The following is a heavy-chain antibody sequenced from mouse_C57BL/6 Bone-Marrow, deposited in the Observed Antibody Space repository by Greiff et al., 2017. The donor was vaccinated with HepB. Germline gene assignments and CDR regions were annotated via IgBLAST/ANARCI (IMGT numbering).Heavy chain of an antibody. D-gene: IGHD1-1*01. CDR1: GFSLSTFGMG. CDR2: IWWDDDK. V-gene: IGHV8-8*01. CDR3: ARYRDYGSSYVGYFDV. J-gene: IGHJ1*03. Sequence: QVQLKESGPGILQPSQTLSLTCSFSGFSLSTFGMGVGWIRQPSGKGLEWLAHIWWDDDKYYNPALKSRLTISKDTSKNQVFLKIANVDTADTATYYCARYRDYGSSYVGYFDVWGTGTTVTVSS.